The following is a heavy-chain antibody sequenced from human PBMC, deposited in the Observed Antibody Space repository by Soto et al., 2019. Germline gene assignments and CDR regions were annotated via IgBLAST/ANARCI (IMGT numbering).Heavy chain of an antibody. Sequence: QVQLVQSGADVKKPGASVKVSCKTSGYTFSGYFMHWLRQAPGQGLEWMGWMNPNSGGTDYAQNFQGRVSMTWDTSISTAYMELSRLRSDDTAIYYCARGYYSSSWRVLAYWGQGTLVTVSS. J-gene: IGHJ4*02. CDR1: GYTFSGYF. V-gene: IGHV1-2*02. CDR2: MNPNSGGT. D-gene: IGHD6-13*01. CDR3: ARGYYSSSWRVLAY.